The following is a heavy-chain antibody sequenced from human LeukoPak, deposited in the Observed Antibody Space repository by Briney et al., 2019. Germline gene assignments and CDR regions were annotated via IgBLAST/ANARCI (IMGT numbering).Heavy chain of an antibody. CDR1: RFTFDDYG. CDR3: AKDAYSSGWYYFDS. D-gene: IGHD6-19*01. CDR2: ISGDGSST. Sequence: GGSLRLSCAASRFTFDDYGMHWVRQVPGKGLEWVSLISGDGSSTYYADSVKGRFTISRDNSKNTLYLQMNSLRTEDTALYYCAKDAYSSGWYYFDSWGQGTLVTVSS. V-gene: IGHV3-43*02. J-gene: IGHJ4*02.